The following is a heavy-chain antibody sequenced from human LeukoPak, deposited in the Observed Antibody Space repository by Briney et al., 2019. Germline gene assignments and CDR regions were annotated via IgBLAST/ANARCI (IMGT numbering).Heavy chain of an antibody. CDR2: IYGGGDT. CDR1: GITVSSNY. CDR3: ARNYFDSSGYYYTLDY. Sequence: GGSLRLSCAASGITVSSNYMSWVRQAPGKGLEWVSVIYGGGDTYYADSVKGRFTISRDTSKNTLYLQMNSLRAEDTAIYYCARNYFDSSGYYYTLDYWGQGTLVTVSS. V-gene: IGHV3-53*01. J-gene: IGHJ4*02. D-gene: IGHD3-22*01.